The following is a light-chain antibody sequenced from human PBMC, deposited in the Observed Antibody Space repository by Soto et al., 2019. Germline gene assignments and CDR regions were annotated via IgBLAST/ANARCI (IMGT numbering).Light chain of an antibody. Sequence: QSVLTQPASVSGSPGQSITISCTGSSSDVGGYDYVSWYQHQPDKAPKLMIYEVASRPSGVSNRFSGSKSGNTASLTIAGLRAEDEGDYYCAAWDDSLNGPVFGGGTKLTVL. V-gene: IGLV2-14*01. CDR3: AAWDDSLNGPV. CDR2: EVA. J-gene: IGLJ3*02. CDR1: SSDVGGYDY.